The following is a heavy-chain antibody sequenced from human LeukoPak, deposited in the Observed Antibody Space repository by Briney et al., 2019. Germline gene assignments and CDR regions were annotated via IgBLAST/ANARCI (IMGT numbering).Heavy chain of an antibody. D-gene: IGHD6-6*01. CDR3: ARFLLAARRGNWFDP. V-gene: IGHV1-8*03. J-gene: IGHJ5*02. CDR2: VNPNSGNT. Sequence: GASVKVSCKASGYTFTRYDINWVRQAAGQGLEWMGWVNPNSGNTGYAQKFQGRVTITRNTSISTAYMELSSLRSEDTAMYYCARFLLAARRGNWFDPWGQGTLVTVSS. CDR1: GYTFTRYD.